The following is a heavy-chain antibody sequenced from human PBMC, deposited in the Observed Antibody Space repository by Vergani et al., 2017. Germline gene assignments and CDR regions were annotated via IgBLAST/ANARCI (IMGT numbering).Heavy chain of an antibody. D-gene: IGHD4-17*01. V-gene: IGHV4-39*01. J-gene: IGHJ2*01. CDR2: IYYSGST. CDR1: GGSISSSSYY. Sequence: QLQLQESGPGLVKPSETLSLTCTVSGGSISSSSYYWGWIRQPPGKGLEWIGSIYYSGSTYYNPSFKSRVTISVDTSKNQFSLKLSSVTAADTAVYYCARRQTVTLGYFDLWGRGTLATVSS. CDR3: ARRQTVTLGYFDL.